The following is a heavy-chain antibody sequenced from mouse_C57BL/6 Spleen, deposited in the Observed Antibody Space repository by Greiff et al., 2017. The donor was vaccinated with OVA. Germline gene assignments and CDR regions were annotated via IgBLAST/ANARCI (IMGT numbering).Heavy chain of an antibody. CDR1: GFTFSDYG. CDR2: ISSGSSTI. V-gene: IGHV5-17*01. Sequence: EVMLVESGGGLVKPGGSLKLSCAASGFTFSDYGMHWVRQAPEKGLEWVAYISSGSSTIYYADTVKGRFPISRDNAKNTLFLQMTSLRSEDTAMYYCARLQLGPYAMDYWGQGTSVTVSS. J-gene: IGHJ4*01. CDR3: ARLQLGPYAMDY. D-gene: IGHD4-1*02.